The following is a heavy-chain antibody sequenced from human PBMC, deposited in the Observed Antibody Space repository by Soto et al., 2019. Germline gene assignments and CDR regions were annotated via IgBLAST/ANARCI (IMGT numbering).Heavy chain of an antibody. CDR3: ARIDRGRANSDS. CDR2: IDNSGSVT. V-gene: IGHV3-23*05. D-gene: IGHD2-15*01. CDR1: GFTFSSYA. J-gene: IGHJ4*02. Sequence: EVQLLESGGGLLQPGGSLRLSCAASGFTFSSYAMTWVRQAPGKGLEWVSSIDNSGSVTCYADSVKGRFTVSRDNSQYTLYLQMNSLRAGDTAVYYCARIDRGRANSDSWGEGPLVAVSS.